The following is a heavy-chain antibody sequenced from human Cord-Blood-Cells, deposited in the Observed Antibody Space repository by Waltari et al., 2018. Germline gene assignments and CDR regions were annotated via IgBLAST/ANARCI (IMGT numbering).Heavy chain of an antibody. CDR3: ARRSIAAAGTDY. CDR1: GSSISSSSYY. CDR2: IYYSGST. D-gene: IGHD6-13*01. Sequence: QLQLQESGPGLVKPSETLSLTCTVSGSSISSSSYYWGWLRQPPGKGLEWIGSIYYSGSTYYNPSLKSRVTISVDTSKNQFSLKLSSVTAADTAVYYCARRSIAAAGTDYWGQGTLVTVSS. V-gene: IGHV4-39*01. J-gene: IGHJ4*02.